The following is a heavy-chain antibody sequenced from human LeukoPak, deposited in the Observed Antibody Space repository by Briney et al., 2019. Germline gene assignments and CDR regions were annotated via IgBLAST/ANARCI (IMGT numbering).Heavy chain of an antibody. CDR3: AKRGHYSINWYHYFDY. CDR1: GFTFSSYW. D-gene: IGHD6-13*01. Sequence: GGSLRLSCAASGFTFSSYWMTWVRQAPGKGLEWVSVIYSGDSTYYADSVKGRFTISRDNSKNTLFLQMNSLRPDDTAVYYCAKRGHYSINWYHYFDYWGQGTLVTVSS. CDR2: IYSGDST. J-gene: IGHJ4*02. V-gene: IGHV3-66*01.